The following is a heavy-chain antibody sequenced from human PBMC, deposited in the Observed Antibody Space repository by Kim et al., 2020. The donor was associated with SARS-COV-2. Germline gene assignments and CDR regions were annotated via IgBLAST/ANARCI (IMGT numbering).Heavy chain of an antibody. CDR2: ISWNSGSI. D-gene: IGHD6-19*01. V-gene: IGHV3-9*01. CDR1: GFTFGDYA. J-gene: IGHJ4*02. Sequence: GGSLRLSCAASGFTFGDYAMHWVRQAPGKGLEWVSGISWNSGSISYADSVKGRFTISRDNAKNSLYLQMNSLRAEDTALYYCAKDRYSSGWYYFDYWGQGTLVTVSS. CDR3: AKDRYSSGWYYFDY.